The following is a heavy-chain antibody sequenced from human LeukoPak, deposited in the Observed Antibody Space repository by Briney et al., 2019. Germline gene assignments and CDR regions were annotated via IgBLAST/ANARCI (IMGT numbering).Heavy chain of an antibody. J-gene: IGHJ4*02. Sequence: PGGSLRLSCAASGFTVSSNYMSWVRQAPGRGLEWLSTISGSGTTTYYVDSVKGRFTVSRDNSKNTLYLQMSSLRAGDTAVYYCAKAGHYGSGSYYSDYWGRGTLVTVSP. D-gene: IGHD3-10*01. V-gene: IGHV3-23*01. CDR2: ISGSGTTT. CDR3: AKAGHYGSGSYYSDY. CDR1: GFTVSSNY.